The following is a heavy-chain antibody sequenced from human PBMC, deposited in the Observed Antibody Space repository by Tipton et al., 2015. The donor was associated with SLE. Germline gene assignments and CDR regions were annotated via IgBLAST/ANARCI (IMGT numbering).Heavy chain of an antibody. V-gene: IGHV3-53*05. CDR2: IFSGGST. CDR3: AKEGIYDVVGLGGGMDV. J-gene: IGHJ6*02. Sequence: SLRLSCAASGFSVSDNYMSWVRQAPGKGLEWVSVIFSGGSTFYADSVKGRFTLSRDHSRNTLYLQMNSLRAEDTALYYCAKEGIYDVVGLGGGMDVWGQGTTVTVSS. CDR1: GFSVSDNY. D-gene: IGHD2-15*01.